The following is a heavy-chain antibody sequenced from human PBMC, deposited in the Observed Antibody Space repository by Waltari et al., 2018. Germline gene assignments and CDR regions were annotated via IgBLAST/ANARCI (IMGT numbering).Heavy chain of an antibody. CDR1: GFTFSSYG. D-gene: IGHD6-6*01. CDR3: AKDSGIAARSRGAFDI. CDR2: IWYDGSNK. Sequence: QVQLVESGGGVVQPGRSLRLSCAASGFTFSSYGMHWVRQAPGKGLEWVAVIWYDGSNKYYADSVKGRFTISRDNSKNTLYLQMNSLRAEDTAMYYCAKDSGIAARSRGAFDIWGQGTMVTVSS. V-gene: IGHV3-30*18. J-gene: IGHJ3*02.